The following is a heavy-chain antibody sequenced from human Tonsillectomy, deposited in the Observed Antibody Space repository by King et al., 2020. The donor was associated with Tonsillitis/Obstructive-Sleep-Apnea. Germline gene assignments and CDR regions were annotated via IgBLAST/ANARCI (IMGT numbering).Heavy chain of an antibody. CDR3: AHTWYSSSSSGYFDY. J-gene: IGHJ4*02. D-gene: IGHD6-6*01. Sequence: TLKESGPTVVKPTQTLTLTCSFSGFSLTTSGVGVGWIRQSPEKALEWVGSIYWDDDKPYSPSLKNRVAIMKETSKNQVVLIMTNMDPGDTGTYFCAHTWYSSSSSGYFDYWGQGILVTVFS. V-gene: IGHV2-5*02. CDR1: GFSLTTSGVG. CDR2: IYWDDDK.